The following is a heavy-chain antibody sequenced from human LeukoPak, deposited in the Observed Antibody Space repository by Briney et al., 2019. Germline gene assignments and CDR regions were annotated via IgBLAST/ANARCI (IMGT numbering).Heavy chain of an antibody. V-gene: IGHV3-23*01. D-gene: IGHD1-1*01. CDR3: AKDMGQAPSTDFDY. CDR2: ISGSGGST. CDR1: GITFSSYA. J-gene: IGHJ4*02. Sequence: GGSLRLSCAASGITFSSYAMRWVRQAPGKGPEWVSAISGSGGSTYYADPVKGRFSISRDNSKNTLYLQMNSLRAEDTAVYYCAKDMGQAPSTDFDYWGQGTLVTVSS.